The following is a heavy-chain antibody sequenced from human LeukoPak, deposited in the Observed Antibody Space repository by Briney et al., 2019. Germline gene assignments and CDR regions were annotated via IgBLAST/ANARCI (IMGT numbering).Heavy chain of an antibody. J-gene: IGHJ4*02. D-gene: IGHD3-22*01. Sequence: ASVKVSCKASGYTFTGYYMHWVRQAPGQGLEWMGIINPSGGSTSYAQKFQGRVTMTRDMSTSTVYMELSSLRSEDTAVYYCARDSNYYDSSASQAAGFYWGQGTLVTVSS. CDR2: INPSGGST. V-gene: IGHV1-46*01. CDR1: GYTFTGYY. CDR3: ARDSNYYDSSASQAAGFY.